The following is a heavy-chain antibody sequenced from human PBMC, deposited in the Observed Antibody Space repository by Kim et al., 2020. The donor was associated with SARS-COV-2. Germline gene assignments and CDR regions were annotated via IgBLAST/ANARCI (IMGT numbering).Heavy chain of an antibody. CDR1: GFIFSIPD. V-gene: IGHV3-23*01. CDR3: GECSPLVALTPILDS. CDR2: INWRGDKT. D-gene: IGHD2-21*02. Sequence: GGSLRLSCEASGFIFSIPDMSWVRQAPGKGLEWVSTINWRGDKTYYADAVKGWSTAASDNSNEQQHHLHTRQGAENTAVYYSGECSPLVALTPILDSWR. J-gene: IGHJ5*01.